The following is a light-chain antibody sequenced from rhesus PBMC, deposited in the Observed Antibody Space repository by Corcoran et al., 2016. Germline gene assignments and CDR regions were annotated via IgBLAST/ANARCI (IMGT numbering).Light chain of an antibody. J-gene: IGLJ1*01. Sequence: QAVVTQEPSLTVSPGGTVTLTCGPSTGAVTSGNHPNWFQPKPGQAPRGLIYTTTSKHAWTPARFSGPLAGGKAALTLSGAQPEDEAEYYCLLYYSGAYIFGAGTRLTAL. CDR3: LLYYSGAYI. V-gene: IGLV7-71*01. CDR1: TGAVTSGNH. CDR2: TTT.